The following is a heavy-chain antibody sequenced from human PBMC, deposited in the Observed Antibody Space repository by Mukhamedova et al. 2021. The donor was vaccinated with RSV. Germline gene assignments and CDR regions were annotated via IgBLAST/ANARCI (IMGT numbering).Heavy chain of an antibody. J-gene: IGHJ4*02. Sequence: GLEWIGYIYYSGSTNYNPSLKSRVTISVDTSKNQFSLKLSSVTAADTAVYYCARSHHPSIAAAGTFDYWGQGTLVTVPS. D-gene: IGHD6-13*01. CDR3: ARSHHPSIAAAGTFDY. V-gene: IGHV4-59*01. CDR2: IYYSGST.